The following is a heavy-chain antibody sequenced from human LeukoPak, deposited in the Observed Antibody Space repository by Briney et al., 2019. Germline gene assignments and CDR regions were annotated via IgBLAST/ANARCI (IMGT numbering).Heavy chain of an antibody. D-gene: IGHD5-24*01. CDR3: ARGPDVDGYIHAPFDS. J-gene: IGHJ4*02. Sequence: GGSLRLSCVASGFILSRYYMSWVRQTPGKGLEWVALSYSGGSTYYADSVKGRLTISRDNSKKMLFLQMNSLRADDTGVYYCARGPDVDGYIHAPFDSWGQGTLVTVSS. CDR2: SYSGGST. V-gene: IGHV3-53*01. CDR1: GFILSRYY.